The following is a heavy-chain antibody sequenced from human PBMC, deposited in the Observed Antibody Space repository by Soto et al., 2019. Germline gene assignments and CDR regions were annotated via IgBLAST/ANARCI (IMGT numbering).Heavy chain of an antibody. CDR3: ARPGSGYDVLTGQYFYYFHAVDV. CDR2: ISYDARNT. D-gene: IGHD3-9*01. J-gene: IGHJ6*02. V-gene: IGHV3-30*04. CDR1: GFLFNTYA. Sequence: PGGSLRLSCTVSGFLFNTYAMHWVRQAPGKGLEWVAVISYDARNTYYADPVKGRFTISRDNSKNALYLQMNSLRPEDTAVYYCARPGSGYDVLTGQYFYYFHAVDVWGQGTTVTVSS.